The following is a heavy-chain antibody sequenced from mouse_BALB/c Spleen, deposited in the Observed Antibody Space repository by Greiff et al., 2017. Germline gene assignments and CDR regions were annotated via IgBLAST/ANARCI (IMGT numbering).Heavy chain of an antibody. D-gene: IGHD1-1*01. CDR2: IYPGDGDT. CDR3: ARTPRALYYGSFWFAY. Sequence: VQLQQSGAELVRPGSSVKISCKASGYAFSSYWMNWVKQRPGQGLEWIGQIYPGDGDTNYNGKFKGKATLTADKSSSTAYIQLSSLTSEDSAVYFCARTPRALYYGSFWFAYWGQGTLVTVSA. CDR1: GYAFSSYW. J-gene: IGHJ3*01. V-gene: IGHV1-80*01.